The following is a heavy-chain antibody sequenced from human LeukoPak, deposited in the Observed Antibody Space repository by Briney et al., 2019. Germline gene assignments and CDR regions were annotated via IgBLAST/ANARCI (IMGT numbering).Heavy chain of an antibody. CDR3: ATVSDSSGWSYFDY. D-gene: IGHD6-19*01. CDR2: ISRSDAST. J-gene: IGHJ4*02. Sequence: PGGSLRLSCVASGFTFTSYAMSWVRQAPGKGLEWVSAISRSDASTYYADSVRGRFTISRDNSKNTLYLQMNSLRAEDTAVYYCATVSDSSGWSYFDYWGQGTLVTVSS. V-gene: IGHV3-23*01. CDR1: GFTFTSYA.